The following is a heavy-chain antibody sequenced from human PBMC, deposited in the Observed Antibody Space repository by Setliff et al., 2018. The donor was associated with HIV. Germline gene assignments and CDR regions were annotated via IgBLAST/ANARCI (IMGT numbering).Heavy chain of an antibody. Sequence: PSETLSLTCSVSGDSISSGAYYWSWIRQHPVKGLEWIGYLFSSGITYYSPSLRSRVTISLDTSKNQLCLNLTSITDADTAVYYCTRDTGGGGFPMDVWGKGTTFTVSS. V-gene: IGHV4-31*03. D-gene: IGHD2-15*01. CDR2: LFSSGIT. CDR3: TRDTGGGGFPMDV. CDR1: GDSISSGAYY. J-gene: IGHJ6*03.